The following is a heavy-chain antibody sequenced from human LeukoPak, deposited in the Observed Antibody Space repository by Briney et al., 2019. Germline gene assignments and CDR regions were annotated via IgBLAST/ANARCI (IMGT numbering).Heavy chain of an antibody. CDR2: IYHTGST. CDR3: ARQGRISMIVVLIEDAFDI. D-gene: IGHD3-22*01. J-gene: IGHJ3*02. V-gene: IGHV4-4*02. CDR1: GGSITNSNYW. Sequence: PSGTLSLTCAVSGGSITNSNYWWSWVRQPPGKGLEWIGEIYHTGSTNYNPSLKSRVTISVDTSKNQFSLKLSSVTAADTAVYYCARQGRISMIVVLIEDAFDIWGQGTMVTVSS.